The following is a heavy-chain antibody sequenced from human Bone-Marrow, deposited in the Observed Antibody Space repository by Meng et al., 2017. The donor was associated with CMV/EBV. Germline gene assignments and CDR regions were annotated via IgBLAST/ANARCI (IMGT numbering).Heavy chain of an antibody. CDR1: GFTFSSYS. CDR2: ISSSSSYI. J-gene: IGHJ4*02. Sequence: GESLKISCAASGFTFSSYSMNWVRQAPGKGLEWVSSISSSSSYIYYADSVKGRLTISRDNAKNSLYLQMNSLRAEDTAVYYCARGYYDFPPEYWGQGTLVTVSS. D-gene: IGHD3-3*01. CDR3: ARGYYDFPPEY. V-gene: IGHV3-21*01.